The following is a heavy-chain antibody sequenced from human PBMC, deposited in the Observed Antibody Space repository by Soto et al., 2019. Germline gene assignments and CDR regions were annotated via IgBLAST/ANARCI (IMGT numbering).Heavy chain of an antibody. J-gene: IGHJ5*02. CDR1: GGSISSGGYY. V-gene: IGHV4-31*03. D-gene: IGHD3-10*01. CDR3: ARHGEAFGSGSYYNWFDP. CDR2: IYYSGST. Sequence: SETLSLTCTVSGGSISSGGYYWSWIRQHPGKGLEWIGYIYYSGSTYYNPSLKSRVTISVDTSKNQFSLKLSSVTAADTAVYYCARHGEAFGSGSYYNWFDPWGQGTLVTVSS.